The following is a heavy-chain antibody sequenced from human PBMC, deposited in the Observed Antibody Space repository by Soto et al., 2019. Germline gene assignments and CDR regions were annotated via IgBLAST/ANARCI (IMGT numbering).Heavy chain of an antibody. V-gene: IGHV4-34*01. Sequence: SETLSLTCAVYGGSFSGYYWSWIRQPPGKGLEWIGEINHSGSTNYNPSLKSRVTISVDTSKNQFSLKLSSVTAADTAVYYCARGKRRGYDFIIDYWGQGTLVTVSS. CDR3: ARGKRRGYDFIIDY. CDR1: GGSFSGYY. J-gene: IGHJ4*02. CDR2: INHSGST. D-gene: IGHD3-22*01.